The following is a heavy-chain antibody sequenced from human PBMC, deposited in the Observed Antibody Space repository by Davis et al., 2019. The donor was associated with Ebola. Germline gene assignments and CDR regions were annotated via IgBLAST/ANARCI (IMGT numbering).Heavy chain of an antibody. D-gene: IGHD2-8*01. J-gene: IGHJ4*02. CDR3: ARDLPDVSMVYATYYFDY. CDR2: INSDGSST. Sequence: PGGSLRLSCAASGFTFSSYWMHWVRQAPGKGLVWVSRINSDGSSTSYADSVKGRFTISRDNAKNTLYLQMNSLRAEDTAVYYCARDLPDVSMVYATYYFDYWGQGTLVTVSS. CDR1: GFTFSSYW. V-gene: IGHV3-74*01.